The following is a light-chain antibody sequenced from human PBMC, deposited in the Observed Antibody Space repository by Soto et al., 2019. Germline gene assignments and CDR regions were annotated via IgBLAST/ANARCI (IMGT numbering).Light chain of an antibody. CDR2: EVN. V-gene: IGLV2-18*02. CDR3: SSFTSSTTLV. Sequence: QSALTQPPSVSGSPGQSVTTSCTGTSSDVGSYDRVSWYQQPPGTAPKLMIYEVNNRPSGVPDRFSGSKSGNTASLTISGLQAEDEADYYCSSFTSSTTLVFGGGTKLTVL. CDR1: SSDVGSYDR. J-gene: IGLJ2*01.